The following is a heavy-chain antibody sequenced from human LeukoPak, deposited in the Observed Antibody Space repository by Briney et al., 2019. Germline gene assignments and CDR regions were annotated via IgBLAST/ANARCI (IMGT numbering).Heavy chain of an antibody. J-gene: IGHJ4*02. CDR2: LRYDGSDK. V-gene: IGHV3-30*02. CDR1: GFTFSSYG. D-gene: IGHD2-21*02. CDR3: AKDPYCGGDCYSDY. Sequence: PGGSLRLSCAASGFTFSSYGMHWVRQVPGKGLEWVAFLRYDGSDKYYADSVKGRFTISRDNSKNTLYLQMNSLRAEDTAVYYCAKDPYCGGDCYSDYWGQGTLVTVSS.